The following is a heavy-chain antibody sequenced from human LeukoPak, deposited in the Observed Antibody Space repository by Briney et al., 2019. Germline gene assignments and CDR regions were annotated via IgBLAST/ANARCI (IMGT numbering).Heavy chain of an antibody. Sequence: SSETLSLTCTVSGGSISSYYWSWIRQPPGKGPEWIGYIYYSGNSNYNPSLNSRVTISVDTSKNQFSLRLSSVTAADTAIYYCARDLGYCSTASCYAWFDPWGQGTLVTVSS. J-gene: IGHJ5*02. CDR1: GGSISSYY. CDR3: ARDLGYCSTASCYAWFDP. V-gene: IGHV4-59*01. CDR2: IYYSGNS. D-gene: IGHD2-2*01.